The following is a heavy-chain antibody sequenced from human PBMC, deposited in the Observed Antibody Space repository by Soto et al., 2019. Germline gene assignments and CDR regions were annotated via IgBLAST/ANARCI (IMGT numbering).Heavy chain of an antibody. V-gene: IGHV3-21*01. CDR1: GFTFSSYS. CDR2: ISSSSSYI. J-gene: IGHJ4*02. Sequence: PGGSLRLSCAASGFTFSSYSMNWVRQAPGKGLEWVSSISSSSSYIYYADSVKGRFTISRDNAKNSLYLQMNSLRAEDTAVYYCARDPLGYCSGGSCYPNWGQGTLVTVSS. D-gene: IGHD2-15*01. CDR3: ARDPLGYCSGGSCYPN.